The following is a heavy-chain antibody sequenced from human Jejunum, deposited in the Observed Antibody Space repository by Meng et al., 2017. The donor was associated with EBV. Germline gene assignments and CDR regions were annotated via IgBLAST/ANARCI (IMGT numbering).Heavy chain of an antibody. CDR3: AKEGTARASSYFDY. J-gene: IGHJ4*02. D-gene: IGHD1-26*01. V-gene: IGHV3-30*18. Sequence: VQLVESGGGVVQPGRSLRLSCTASGFTFSDYGMQWVRQAPGKGLEWVAVISHDGSVKYHADSVKGRFTISRDNSKNTLYLQMNSLRAEDTAMFYCAKEGTARASSYFDYWGQGILVTVPS. CDR1: GFTFSDYG. CDR2: ISHDGSVK.